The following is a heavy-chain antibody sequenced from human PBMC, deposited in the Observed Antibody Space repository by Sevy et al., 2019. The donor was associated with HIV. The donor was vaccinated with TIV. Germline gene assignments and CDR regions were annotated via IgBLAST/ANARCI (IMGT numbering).Heavy chain of an antibody. D-gene: IGHD3-10*01. J-gene: IGHJ4*01. CDR3: ARVGDVGEYALFDY. Sequence: GGSLRLSCAASGFTFSSYSMNWVRQAPGKGLEWVSYISSSSSTIYYADSVKGRFTISRDNAKNSLYLQMNSLRDEDTAVYYCARVGDVGEYALFDYWGHGTLVTVSS. V-gene: IGHV3-48*02. CDR1: GFTFSSYS. CDR2: ISSSSSTI.